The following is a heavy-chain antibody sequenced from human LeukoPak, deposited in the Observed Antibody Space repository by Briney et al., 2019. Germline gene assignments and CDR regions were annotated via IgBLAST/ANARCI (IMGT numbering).Heavy chain of an antibody. V-gene: IGHV1-69*06. J-gene: IGHJ5*02. Sequence: ASVKVSCKASGYTFTSYDINWVRQATGQGLEWMGGIIPIFGTANYAQKFQGRVTITADKSTSTAYMELSSLRSEDTAVYYCARDPLAARPGWFDPWGQGTLVTVSS. CDR1: GYTFTSYD. D-gene: IGHD6-6*01. CDR3: ARDPLAARPGWFDP. CDR2: IIPIFGTA.